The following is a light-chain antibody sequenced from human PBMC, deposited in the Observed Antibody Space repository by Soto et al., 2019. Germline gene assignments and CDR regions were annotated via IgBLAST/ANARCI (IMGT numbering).Light chain of an antibody. CDR2: DAS. Sequence: EIVLTQSPATLSLSPGERATLSCRASQSVSSYLAWYQQQPGQAPRLLIYDASNRATAIPDRFSGSAYGTDFTLTISRLEPEDCAVYYCQQRSNWLTFGGGTKVQIK. V-gene: IGKV3-11*01. CDR3: QQRSNWLT. J-gene: IGKJ4*01. CDR1: QSVSSY.